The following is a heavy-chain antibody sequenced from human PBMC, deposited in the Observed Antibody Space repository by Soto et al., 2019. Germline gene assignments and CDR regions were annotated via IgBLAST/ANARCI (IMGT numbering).Heavy chain of an antibody. V-gene: IGHV1-69*13. CDR1: GGTFSSYA. Sequence: ASVKVSCKASGGTFSSYAISWVRQAPGQGLEWMGGIIPIFGTANYAQKFQGRVTITADESTSTAYMELSSLRSEDTAVYYCARDIGSYYDSSGSLDYWGQGTLVTVPQ. D-gene: IGHD3-22*01. CDR2: IIPIFGTA. J-gene: IGHJ4*02. CDR3: ARDIGSYYDSSGSLDY.